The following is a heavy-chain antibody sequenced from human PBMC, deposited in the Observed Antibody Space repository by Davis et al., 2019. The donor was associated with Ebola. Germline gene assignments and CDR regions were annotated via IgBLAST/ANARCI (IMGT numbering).Heavy chain of an antibody. CDR1: GGSFSGYY. D-gene: IGHD6-13*01. V-gene: IGHV4-34*01. J-gene: IGHJ6*02. Sequence: MPSETLSLTCAVYGGSFSGYYWGWIRQPPAKGLEWIGEINHSGSTNYNPSLKSPVTISVDTSKNQLSLKLNSVTAADTAVYYCARHEAYSDTLYGMDVWGQGTTITVSS. CDR2: INHSGST. CDR3: ARHEAYSDTLYGMDV.